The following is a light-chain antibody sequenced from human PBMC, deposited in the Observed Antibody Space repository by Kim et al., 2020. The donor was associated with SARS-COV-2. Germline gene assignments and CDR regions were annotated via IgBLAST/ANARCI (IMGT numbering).Light chain of an antibody. J-gene: IGKJ2*01. V-gene: IGKV1-39*01. CDR1: QSISSY. CDR2: AAS. Sequence: DIQMTQSPSSLSASVGDRVTITCRASQSISSYLNWYQQKPGKAPKLLIYAASSLQSGVPTRFSGSGSGTDFTLTISSLQPEDFATYYCQQGYSTPHTFGQGTKLEF. CDR3: QQGYSTPHT.